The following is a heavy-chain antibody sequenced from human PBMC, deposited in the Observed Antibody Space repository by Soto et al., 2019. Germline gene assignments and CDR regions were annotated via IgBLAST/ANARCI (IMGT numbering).Heavy chain of an antibody. D-gene: IGHD5-18*01. CDR3: ARVCPVDTAMVCYYYYDMDV. CDR2: ISSSSSTI. J-gene: IGHJ6*02. CDR1: GFTFSSYS. Sequence: PGGSLRLSCAASGFTFSSYSMNWVRQAPGKGLEWVSYISSSSSTIYYADSVKGRFTISRDNAKNSLYLQMNSLRDEDTAVYYCARVCPVDTAMVCYYYYDMDVWGQGTTVTVSS. V-gene: IGHV3-48*02.